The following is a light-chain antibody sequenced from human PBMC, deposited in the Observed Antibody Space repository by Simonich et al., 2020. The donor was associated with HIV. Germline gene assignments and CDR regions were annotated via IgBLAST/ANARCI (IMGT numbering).Light chain of an antibody. CDR2: AAS. CDR1: QSISTY. CDR3: QQSYSSLSYT. J-gene: IGKJ2*01. V-gene: IGKV1-39*01. Sequence: DIQMIQSPSSLSASVGDRVTITCRASQSISTYLNWYQQKPGKAPKLLIYAASNLQSGVPSRFSGSGSGTDFTLTISSLQPEDFATYYCQQSYSSLSYTFGLGTKLEIK.